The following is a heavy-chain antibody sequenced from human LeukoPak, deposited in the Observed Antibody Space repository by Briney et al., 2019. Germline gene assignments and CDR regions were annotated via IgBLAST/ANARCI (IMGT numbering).Heavy chain of an antibody. CDR1: GYTFTGYY. Sequence: ASVKVSCKASGYTFTGYYMHWVRLAPGQGLEWMGWINPNSGGTNYAQKFQGWVTMTRDTSISTAYMELSRLRSDDTAVYYCARDRVVAATGGMDVWGQGTTVTVSS. V-gene: IGHV1-2*04. J-gene: IGHJ6*02. CDR2: INPNSGGT. CDR3: ARDRVVAATGGMDV. D-gene: IGHD2-15*01.